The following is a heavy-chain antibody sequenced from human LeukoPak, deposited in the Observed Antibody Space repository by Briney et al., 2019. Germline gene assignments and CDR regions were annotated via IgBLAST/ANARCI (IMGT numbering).Heavy chain of an antibody. D-gene: IGHD3-10*01. CDR1: GFTVSSNY. J-gene: IGHJ3*02. V-gene: IGHV3-53*01. CDR3: ASGDLPRAFDI. Sequence: GGPLRLSCAASGFTVSSNYMSWVRQAPGKGLEWVSVIYSGGSTYYADSMKGRFTISRDNSKNTLYLQMNSLRAEDTAVYYCASGDLPRAFDIWGQGTMVTVSS. CDR2: IYSGGST.